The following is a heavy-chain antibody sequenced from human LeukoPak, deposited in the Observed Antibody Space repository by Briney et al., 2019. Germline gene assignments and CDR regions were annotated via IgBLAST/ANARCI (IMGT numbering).Heavy chain of an antibody. V-gene: IGHV3-33*01. J-gene: IGHJ4*02. CDR2: IWYDGSKT. CDR3: VRDPCTVTYYFDL. D-gene: IGHD4-17*01. Sequence: GGSLRLSCAASGYTFSRYGMHWVRMAPGKGLEREAVIWYDGSKTYYADSVKGRFTISRDDSKSTLSLQMSSLRAEDTAVYYCVRDPCTVTYYFDLWGQGTLVTVSS. CDR1: GYTFSRYG.